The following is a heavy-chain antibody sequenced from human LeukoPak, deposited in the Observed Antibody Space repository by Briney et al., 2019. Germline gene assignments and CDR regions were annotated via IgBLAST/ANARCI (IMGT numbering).Heavy chain of an antibody. CDR2: IRYDGNNK. D-gene: IGHD3-22*01. Sequence: GGSLRLSCAASGFTFSSYGMHWVRQAPGKGLEWVAFIRYDGNNKYYADSVKGRFTISRDNSKNTLYLQMNSLRAEDTAVYYCAKDHSTYYHDSRTLDYWGQGTLVTVSS. V-gene: IGHV3-30*02. J-gene: IGHJ4*02. CDR3: AKDHSTYYHDSRTLDY. CDR1: GFTFSSYG.